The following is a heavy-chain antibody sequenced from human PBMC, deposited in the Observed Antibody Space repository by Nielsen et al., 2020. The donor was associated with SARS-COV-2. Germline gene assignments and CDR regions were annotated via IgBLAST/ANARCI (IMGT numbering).Heavy chain of an antibody. CDR3: AIGYCSGGSCYGGYFDY. Sequence: ASVKVSCKASGYTFTGYYMHWVRQAPGQGLEWMGRINPNSGGTNYAQKFQGRVTMTRNTSISTAYMELSSLRSEDTAVYYCAIGYCSGGSCYGGYFDYWGQGTLVTVSS. CDR1: GYTFTGYY. D-gene: IGHD2-15*01. J-gene: IGHJ4*02. CDR2: INPNSGGT. V-gene: IGHV1-2*06.